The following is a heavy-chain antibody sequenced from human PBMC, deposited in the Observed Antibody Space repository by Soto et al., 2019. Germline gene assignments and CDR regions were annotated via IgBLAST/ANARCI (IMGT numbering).Heavy chain of an antibody. CDR3: AKVKGVTMDAFDI. CDR1: GFTFSSYA. V-gene: IGHV3-23*01. CDR2: ISGSGGST. D-gene: IGHD4-17*01. Sequence: PGGSLRLSCAASGFTFSSYAMSWVRQAPGKGLEWVSAISGSGGSTYYADSVKGRFTISRDNSKNTLYLQMNSLRAEDTAVYYCAKVKGVTMDAFDIWGQRTMVTGSS. J-gene: IGHJ3*02.